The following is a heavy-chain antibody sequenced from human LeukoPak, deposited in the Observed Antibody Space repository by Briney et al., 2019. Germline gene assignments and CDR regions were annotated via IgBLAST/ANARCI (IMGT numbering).Heavy chain of an antibody. D-gene: IGHD3-16*01. CDR1: GFTFTTYW. J-gene: IGHJ4*02. CDR3: ARTSPTSHFDF. CDR2: INGDGSSS. V-gene: IGHV3-74*01. Sequence: GGSLRLSCAASGFTFTTYWMHWVRQAPGKGLVWVSRINGDGSSSNYADSVKGRFTISRDNARNTLYLQMNSLRAEDTALYYCARTSPTSHFDFWGQGTLVTVSA.